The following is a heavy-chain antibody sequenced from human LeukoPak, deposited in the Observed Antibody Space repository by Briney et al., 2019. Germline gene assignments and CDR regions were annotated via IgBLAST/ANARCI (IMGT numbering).Heavy chain of an antibody. CDR1: GFTFSSYT. V-gene: IGHV3-23*01. Sequence: GGSLRLSCAASGFTFSSYTMNWVRQAPGKGPEWISGIIGSGGITYYADSVKGRFTISRDNSKNTLYLQIYSLRAGDTAVYYCAKDDALIRFNDWGQGTLVTVSS. D-gene: IGHD3-3*01. CDR2: IIGSGGIT. CDR3: AKDDALIRFND. J-gene: IGHJ4*02.